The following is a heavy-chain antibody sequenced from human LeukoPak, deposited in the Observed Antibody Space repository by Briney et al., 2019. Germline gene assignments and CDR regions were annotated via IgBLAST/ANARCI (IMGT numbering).Heavy chain of an antibody. CDR3: ARVVRGYSGYSGRLIDY. J-gene: IGHJ4*02. CDR1: GVSISSSSYY. Sequence: SETLPLTCTGSGVSISSSSYYWAWIRQPPGKGLEWIGSIYYTGTTYYNASLKSRVTISVDTSMYQLSLRLISGTAADTAVYYCARVVRGYSGYSGRLIDYWGQGTPVTVSS. V-gene: IGHV4-39*01. CDR2: IYYTGTT. D-gene: IGHD5-12*01.